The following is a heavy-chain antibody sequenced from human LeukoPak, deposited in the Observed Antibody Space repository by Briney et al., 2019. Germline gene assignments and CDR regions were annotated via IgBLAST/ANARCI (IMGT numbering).Heavy chain of an antibody. J-gene: IGHJ3*02. CDR2: ISYDGSNK. V-gene: IGHV3-30-3*01. CDR3: ARDRYYDHDAFDI. Sequence: GGSLRLSCAASGFTFSSYAMHWVRQAPGKGLERVAVISYDGSNKYYADSVKGRFTISRDNSKNTLYLQMNSLRAEDTAVYYCARDRYYDHDAFDIWGQGTMVTVSS. D-gene: IGHD3-22*01. CDR1: GFTFSSYA.